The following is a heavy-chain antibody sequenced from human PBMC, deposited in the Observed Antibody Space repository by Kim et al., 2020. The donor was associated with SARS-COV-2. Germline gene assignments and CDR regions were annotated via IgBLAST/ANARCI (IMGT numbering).Heavy chain of an antibody. D-gene: IGHD2-15*01. Sequence: GGSLRLSCAASGFTFSSYSMNWVRQAPGKGLEWVSSISSSSSYIYYADSVKGRFTISRDNAKNSLYLQMNSLRAEDTAVYYCARDSRILYSDRPTRGAFDIWGQGTMVTVSS. CDR2: ISSSSSYI. CDR1: GFTFSSYS. V-gene: IGHV3-21*01. CDR3: ARDSRILYSDRPTRGAFDI. J-gene: IGHJ3*02.